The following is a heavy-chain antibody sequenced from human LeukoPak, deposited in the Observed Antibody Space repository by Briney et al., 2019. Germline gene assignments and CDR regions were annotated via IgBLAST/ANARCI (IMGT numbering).Heavy chain of an antibody. CDR1: GGSVSSGSYY. Sequence: PSETLSLTCTVSGGSVSSGSYYWSWIRQPPGKGLEWIWYIYYSGSTNYNPSLKSRDTISVDTSKNQFSLKLSSVTAADTAVYYCARRGYSYGYSYYYYGMDVWGQGTTVTVSS. J-gene: IGHJ6*02. CDR2: IYYSGST. CDR3: ARRGYSYGYSYYYYGMDV. D-gene: IGHD5-18*01. V-gene: IGHV4-61*01.